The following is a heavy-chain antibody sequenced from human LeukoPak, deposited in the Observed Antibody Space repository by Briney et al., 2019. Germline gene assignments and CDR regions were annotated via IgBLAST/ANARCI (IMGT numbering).Heavy chain of an antibody. D-gene: IGHD6-13*01. CDR3: AKDSSSWYGRGNWFDP. J-gene: IGHJ5*02. CDR2: ISGSGGST. Sequence: PGGSLRLSCAASGFTFSSYAMSWVRQAPGKGLEWVSAISGSGGSTYYADSVKGRFTISRDNSKNTLYLQMNSLRAEDTAVYYCAKDSSSWYGRGNWFDPWGQGTLVTVSS. V-gene: IGHV3-23*01. CDR1: GFTFSSYA.